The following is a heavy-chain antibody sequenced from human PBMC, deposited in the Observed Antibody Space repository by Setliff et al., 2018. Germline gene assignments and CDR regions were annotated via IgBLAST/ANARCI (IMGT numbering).Heavy chain of an antibody. CDR2: ISYTGST. Sequence: SETLSLTCSVSGDSIFDNYWSWIRQSPGRGLEWIAYISYTGSTNYNPSLKSRVTISLDTSKNQFSLKLSSVTAADTAVYRCARHDAVPVIRHGFDPWGQGTLVTVSS. J-gene: IGHJ5*02. CDR3: ARHDAVPVIRHGFDP. V-gene: IGHV4-59*08. CDR1: GDSIFDNY. D-gene: IGHD3-16*02.